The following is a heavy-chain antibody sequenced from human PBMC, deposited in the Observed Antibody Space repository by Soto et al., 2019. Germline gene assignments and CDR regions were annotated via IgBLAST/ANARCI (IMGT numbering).Heavy chain of an antibody. J-gene: IGHJ6*02. CDR2: ISYDGSNK. CDR3: ARDHEVAAADPKSYYYYGMDV. V-gene: IGHV3-30-3*01. CDR1: GFTFSSYA. Sequence: GGSLRLSCAASGFTFSSYAMHWVRQAPGKGLEWVAVISYDGSNKYYADSVKGRFTISRDNSKNTLYLQMNSLRAEDTAVYYCARDHEVAAADPKSYYYYGMDVWGQGTTVTVSS. D-gene: IGHD6-13*01.